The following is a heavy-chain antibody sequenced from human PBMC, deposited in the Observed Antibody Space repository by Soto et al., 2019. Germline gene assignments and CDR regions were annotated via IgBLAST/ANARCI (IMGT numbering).Heavy chain of an antibody. CDR3: AKDVYSYGLDY. Sequence: QVQLVESGGGVVQPARSLRLSCAASGFTFSSYGMHWVRQAPGKGLEWVAVISYDGSNKYYADSVKGRFTISRDNSKSTLCLQMNSLRAEDTAVYYCAKDVYSYGLDYWGRGTLVTVSS. D-gene: IGHD5-18*01. J-gene: IGHJ4*02. CDR2: ISYDGSNK. CDR1: GFTFSSYG. V-gene: IGHV3-30*18.